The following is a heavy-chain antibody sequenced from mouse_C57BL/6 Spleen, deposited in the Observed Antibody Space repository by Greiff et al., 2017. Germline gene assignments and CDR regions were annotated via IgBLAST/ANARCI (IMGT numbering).Heavy chain of an antibody. V-gene: IGHV1-26*01. D-gene: IGHD2-3*01. CDR1: GYTFTDYY. Sequence: EVQLQQSGPELVKPGASVKISCKASGYTFTDYYMNWVKQSHGKSLEWIGYINPNNGGTSYNQKFKGKATLTVDQSSSTAYMELRSLTSEDSAVYYCARLYDGYSTGWGTGTTVTVSS. J-gene: IGHJ1*03. CDR3: ARLYDGYSTG. CDR2: INPNNGGT.